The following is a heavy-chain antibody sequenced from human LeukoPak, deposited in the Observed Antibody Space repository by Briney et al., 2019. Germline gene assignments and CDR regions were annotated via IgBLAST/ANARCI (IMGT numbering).Heavy chain of an antibody. CDR2: FSPEHAET. CDR1: GYTLTELP. V-gene: IGHV1-24*01. J-gene: IGHJ3*01. Sequence: GASGTVSCKVSGYTLTELPIHWVRQAPGKGLEWMGGFSPEHAETIYAQKFQDRVTMTEDPTTDTAYMEVGSLRSEDTAVYYCATESYSNSWYYAFDLWGQGTTVSV. D-gene: IGHD6-13*01. CDR3: ATESYSNSWYYAFDL.